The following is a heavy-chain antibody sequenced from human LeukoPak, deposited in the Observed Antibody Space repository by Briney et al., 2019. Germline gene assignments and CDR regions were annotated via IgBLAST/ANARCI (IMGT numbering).Heavy chain of an antibody. CDR2: ISRSSGHI. Sequence: GGSLRLSCAASGFTFTTYGMNWVRQAPGKGLEWVSYISRSSGHIYYADSVKGRFTISRDNAKNSLYLQMNSLRAEDTAVYYCAREYSSSSGRCFDSWGQGTLVTVSS. V-gene: IGHV3-21*04. J-gene: IGHJ4*02. CDR3: AREYSSSSGRCFDS. D-gene: IGHD6-6*01. CDR1: GFTFTTYG.